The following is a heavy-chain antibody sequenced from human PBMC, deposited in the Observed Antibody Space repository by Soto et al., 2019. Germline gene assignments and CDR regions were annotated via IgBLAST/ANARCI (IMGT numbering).Heavy chain of an antibody. CDR1: GFTFNNYA. CDR3: EKGRGGSGSLTPRVDF. J-gene: IGHJ4*02. Sequence: EVQLLESGGGLVQPGGSLRLSCAASGFTFNNYAMTWVRQAPGKGLEWVSDISGGGDTTSYADSVKGRFTVSRDGSKNTLYLQMSSLRAEDTALYYCEKGRGGSGSLTPRVDFWGQGTLVTVSS. D-gene: IGHD3-10*01. CDR2: ISGGGDTT. V-gene: IGHV3-23*01.